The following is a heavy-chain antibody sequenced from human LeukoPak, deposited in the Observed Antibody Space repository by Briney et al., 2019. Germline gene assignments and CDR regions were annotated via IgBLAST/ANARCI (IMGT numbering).Heavy chain of an antibody. CDR2: IWYDGSKK. CDR3: TRDIRSRYFDL. V-gene: IGHV3-33*08. D-gene: IGHD3-3*02. J-gene: IGHJ2*01. CDR1: GFTFSSYS. Sequence: GGSLRLSCAASGFTFSSYSMNWVRQAPGKGLEWVAVIWYDGSKKYYVDSVKGRFTISRDNSKNTLYLQMNTLRAEDTAVYYCTRDIRSRYFDLWGRGTLVTVSS.